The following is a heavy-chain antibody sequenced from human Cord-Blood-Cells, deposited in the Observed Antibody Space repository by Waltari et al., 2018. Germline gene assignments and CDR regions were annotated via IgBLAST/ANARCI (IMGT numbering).Heavy chain of an antibody. CDR2: IYYSGRH. D-gene: IGHD7-27*01. CDR1: GGSISSSSYY. Sequence: QLQLQESGPGLVKPSETLSLTCTVSGGSISSSSYYWGWIRQPPGKGLEWIGSIYYSGRHYYTPSLKSRVTISVDTSKNQFSLKLSSVNTADTAVYYCASHGHELGIVGYWGQGTLVTVSS. J-gene: IGHJ4*02. V-gene: IGHV4-39*07. CDR3: ASHGHELGIVGY.